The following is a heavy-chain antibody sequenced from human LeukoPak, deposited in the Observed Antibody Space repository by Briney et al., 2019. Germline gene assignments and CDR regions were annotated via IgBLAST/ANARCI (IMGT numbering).Heavy chain of an antibody. CDR1: GFTVSSNY. Sequence: GGSLRLSCAASGFTVSSNYMNWVRQAPGKGLEWVSVIYSGGTTYYADSVKGRFTISRDNPKNTLYLQMNSLRAEDTAVYYCAREVALSASDYWGQGTLVTVSS. CDR3: AREVALSASDY. D-gene: IGHD3-16*02. CDR2: IYSGGTT. J-gene: IGHJ4*02. V-gene: IGHV3-53*01.